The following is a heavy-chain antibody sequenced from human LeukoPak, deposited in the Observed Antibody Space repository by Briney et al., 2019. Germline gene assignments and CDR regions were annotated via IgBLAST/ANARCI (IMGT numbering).Heavy chain of an antibody. CDR3: ARGEAVAGLNWFDP. D-gene: IGHD6-19*01. CDR2: ISSSSSYI. Sequence: GGSLRLSCAASGFTFSSYSMNWVRQAPGKGLEWVSSISSSSSYIYYADSVKGRFTISRDNAKNSLYLQMNSLRAEDTAVYYCARGEAVAGLNWFDPWGQGTLVTVSS. J-gene: IGHJ5*02. CDR1: GFTFSSYS. V-gene: IGHV3-21*01.